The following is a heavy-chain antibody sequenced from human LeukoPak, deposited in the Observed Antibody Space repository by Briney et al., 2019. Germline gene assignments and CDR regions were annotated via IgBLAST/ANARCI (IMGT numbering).Heavy chain of an antibody. CDR2: INHSGST. CDR1: GGSFSGYY. Sequence: PSETLSLTCAVHGGSFSGYYWSWIRQPPGKGLEWIGEINHSGSTNYNPSLKSRVTISVDTSKNQFSLKLSSVTAADTAVYYCARAWDNVVVPAAISGPYFDYWGQGTLVTVSS. CDR3: ARAWDNVVVPAAISGPYFDY. J-gene: IGHJ4*02. V-gene: IGHV4-34*01. D-gene: IGHD2-2*02.